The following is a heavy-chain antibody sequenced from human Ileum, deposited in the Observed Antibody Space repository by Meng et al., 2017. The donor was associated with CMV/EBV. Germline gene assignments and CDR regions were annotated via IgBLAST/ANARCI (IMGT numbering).Heavy chain of an antibody. J-gene: IGHJ4*02. V-gene: IGHV1-69*01. D-gene: IGHD3-10*02. Sequence: CKASGSTFSSYAFSCVRQAPGQGLEWIGELIPIFGTANYAQKFQSRVTITADESTSTAYMELSSLRSEDTAVYYCARVFGLLGRNWDWGQGTLVTVSS. CDR3: ARVFGLLGRNWD. CDR2: LIPIFGTA. CDR1: GSTFSSYA.